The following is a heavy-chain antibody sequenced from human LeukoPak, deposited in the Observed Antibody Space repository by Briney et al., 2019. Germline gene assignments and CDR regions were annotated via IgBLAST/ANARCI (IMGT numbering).Heavy chain of an antibody. CDR1: GGSINSTTYY. Sequence: PSETLSLTCTGSGGSINSTTYYWGWIRQPPGKGLEWIGSIHYSGSAYNNPSLESRVAISVDTSKNQFSLNLSSVTAADTAVYYCAGSLACCTSNVCYLKYWGQGTLVTVSS. J-gene: IGHJ4*02. D-gene: IGHD2-8*01. V-gene: IGHV4-39*01. CDR3: AGSLACCTSNVCYLKY. CDR2: IHYSGSA.